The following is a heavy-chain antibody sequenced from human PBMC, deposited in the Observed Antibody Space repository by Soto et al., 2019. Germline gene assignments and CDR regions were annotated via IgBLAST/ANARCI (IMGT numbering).Heavy chain of an antibody. CDR3: ARDNNWNDARVGYVMDV. Sequence: GGSLSLSCAAYRFAFSDYYMSWIRQAPGKGLEWVSYISSSSSYTNYGDSVKGRFTISRDNAKNSLYLQMNSLRAEDTAVYYCARDNNWNDARVGYVMDVWGQGTTVTVSS. CDR2: ISSSSSYT. CDR1: RFAFSDYY. J-gene: IGHJ6*02. V-gene: IGHV3-11*05. D-gene: IGHD1-1*01.